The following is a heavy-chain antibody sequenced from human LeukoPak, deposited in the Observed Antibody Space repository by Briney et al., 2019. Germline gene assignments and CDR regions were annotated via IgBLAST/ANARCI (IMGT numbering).Heavy chain of an antibody. Sequence: GGSLRLSCAASGFTFSSYSMNWVRQAPGKGLEWVSSISSSSSYIYYADSVKGRFTISRDNAKNSLYLQMNSLRAEDTAVYYCARGERGDYRLGLDYWGQGTLVTVSS. CDR1: GFTFSSYS. CDR3: ARGERGDYRLGLDY. J-gene: IGHJ4*02. V-gene: IGHV3-21*01. CDR2: ISSSSSYI. D-gene: IGHD4-17*01.